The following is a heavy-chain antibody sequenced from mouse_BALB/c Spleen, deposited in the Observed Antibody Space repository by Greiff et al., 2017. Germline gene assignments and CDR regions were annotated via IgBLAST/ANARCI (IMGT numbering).Heavy chain of an antibody. CDR2: ISSGGGST. V-gene: IGHV5-12-1*01. D-gene: IGHD1-1*01. CDR1: GFAFSSYD. CDR3: ARHYGSSYGGFDY. Sequence: EVMLVESGGGLVKPGGSLKLSCAASGFAFSSYDMSWVRQTPEKRLEWVAYISSGGGSTYYPDTVKGRFTISRDNAKNTLYLQMSSLKSEDTAMYYCARHYGSSYGGFDYWGQGTTLTVSS. J-gene: IGHJ2*01.